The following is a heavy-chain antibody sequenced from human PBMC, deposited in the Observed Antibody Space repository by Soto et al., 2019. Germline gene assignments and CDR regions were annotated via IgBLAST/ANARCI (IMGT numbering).Heavy chain of an antibody. D-gene: IGHD6-19*01. CDR1: GYTFTSYA. J-gene: IGHJ4*01. V-gene: IGHV1-3*01. Sequence: ASVKVSCKASGYTFTSYAMHWVRQAPGQRLEWMGWINAGNGNTKYSQKFQGRVTITRDTSASTVYMELSSLRSEDTAVYYCARAAWGYSSGWYRVWGHGTLVTVSS. CDR3: ARAAWGYSSGWYRV. CDR2: INAGNGNT.